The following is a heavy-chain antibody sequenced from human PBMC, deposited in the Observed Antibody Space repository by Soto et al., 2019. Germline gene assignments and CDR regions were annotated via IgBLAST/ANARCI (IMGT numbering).Heavy chain of an antibody. CDR3: ARCIATGQLDP. D-gene: IGHD2-15*01. CDR2: INPDNDNT. CDR1: GYTFTRYT. Sequence: QVQLVQSGAEVQKPGASVKISCKASGYTFTRYTMNWVRQAPGQRLEWMGWINPDNDNTKASQKFQDRVIITRDTSASTAYMDLSSLRSEDTAVYYCARCIATGQLDPWGQGTRVTVSS. V-gene: IGHV1-3*01. J-gene: IGHJ5*02.